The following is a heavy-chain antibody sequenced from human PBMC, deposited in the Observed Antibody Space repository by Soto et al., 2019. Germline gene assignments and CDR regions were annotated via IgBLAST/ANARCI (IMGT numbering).Heavy chain of an antibody. CDR2: IYYSGST. Sequence: SETLSLTCTVSGGSISSYYWSWIRQPPGKGLEKIGYIYYSGSTNYNPSLKSRVTISVDTSKNQFSLKLSSVTAADTAVYFCARGKDDQYSSSDYFDYWGQGTLVTVSS. CDR1: GGSISSYY. D-gene: IGHD6-6*01. CDR3: ARGKDDQYSSSDYFDY. V-gene: IGHV4-59*01. J-gene: IGHJ4*02.